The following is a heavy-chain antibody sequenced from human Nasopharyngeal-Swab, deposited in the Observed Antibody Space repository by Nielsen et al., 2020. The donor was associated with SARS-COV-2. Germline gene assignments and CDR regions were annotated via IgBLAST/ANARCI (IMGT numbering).Heavy chain of an antibody. CDR1: GFTFDDYA. CDR3: AKDTTPLYSSSSVPYYYGMDV. CDR2: ISWNSGSI. Sequence: SLKISCAASGFTFDDYAMHWVRQAPGKGLEWVSGISWNSGSIGYADSVKGRFTISRDNAKNSLYLQMNSLRAEDTALYYCAKDTTPLYSSSSVPYYYGMDVWGQETTVTVSS. V-gene: IGHV3-9*01. D-gene: IGHD6-6*01. J-gene: IGHJ6*02.